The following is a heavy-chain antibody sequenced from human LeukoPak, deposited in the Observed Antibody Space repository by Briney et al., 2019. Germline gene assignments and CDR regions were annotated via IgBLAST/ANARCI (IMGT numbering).Heavy chain of an antibody. V-gene: IGHV4-39*07. D-gene: IGHD2-2*02. CDR3: AVEYCSSTSCYRNFDY. Sequence: WVRQPPGKGLEWIGSIYYSGSTYYNPSLKSRVTISVDTSKNQFSLKLSSVTAADTAVYYCAVEYCSSTSCYRNFDYWGQGTLVTVSS. J-gene: IGHJ4*02. CDR2: IYYSGST.